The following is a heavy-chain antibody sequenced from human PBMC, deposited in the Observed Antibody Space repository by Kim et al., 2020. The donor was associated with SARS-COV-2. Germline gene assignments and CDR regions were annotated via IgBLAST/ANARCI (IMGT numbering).Heavy chain of an antibody. CDR3: AGGGGAMVRPIDY. Sequence: SETLSLTCTVSGGSISSGGYYWSWIRQHPGKGLEWIGYIYYSGSTYYNPSLKSRVTISVDTSKNQFSLKLSSVTAADTAVYYCAGGGGAMVRPIDYWGQGTLVTVSS. CDR2: IYYSGST. D-gene: IGHD3-10*01. V-gene: IGHV4-31*03. CDR1: GGSISSGGYY. J-gene: IGHJ4*02.